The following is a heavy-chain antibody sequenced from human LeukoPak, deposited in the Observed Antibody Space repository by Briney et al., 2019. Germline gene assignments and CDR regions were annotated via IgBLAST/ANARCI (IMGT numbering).Heavy chain of an antibody. V-gene: IGHV3-30*18. J-gene: IGHJ1*01. CDR1: GFTFSSYG. Sequence: GRSLRLSCAASGFTFSSYGMHWVRQAPGKGLEWVAVISDDGSNKYYADSVKGRFTISRDNSKNTLYLQMNSLRAEDTAVYYCAKAIYDSSGYYPKYFQHWGQGTLVTVSS. CDR3: AKAIYDSSGYYPKYFQH. CDR2: ISDDGSNK. D-gene: IGHD3-22*01.